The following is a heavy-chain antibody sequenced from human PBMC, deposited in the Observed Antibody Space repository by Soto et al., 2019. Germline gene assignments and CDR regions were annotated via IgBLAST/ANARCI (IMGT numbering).Heavy chain of an antibody. V-gene: IGHV3-23*01. D-gene: IGHD2-2*01. CDR3: ARVGVNCSSTSCLYLRYYYYGMDV. CDR1: GFTFSSYA. Sequence: PGGSLRLSCAASGFTFSSYAMSWVRQAPGKGLEWVSAISGSGGSTYYADSVKGRFTISRDNSKNTLYLQMNSLRAEDTAVYYCARVGVNCSSTSCLYLRYYYYGMDVWGQGTTVTVSS. CDR2: ISGSGGST. J-gene: IGHJ6*02.